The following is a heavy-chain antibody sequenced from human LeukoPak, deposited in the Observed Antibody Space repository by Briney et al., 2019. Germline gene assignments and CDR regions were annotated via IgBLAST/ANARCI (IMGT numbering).Heavy chain of an antibody. CDR3: GAGRQFVGAFDI. CDR2: ISSGGTTI. J-gene: IGHJ3*02. Sequence: PGGSLRLSCAASGFTFSSSELYWVRQAPGKGLEWVSYISSGGTTIKYADSVKGQFTISRDDAKKSLYLQMNSLRAEDTAIYYCGAGRQFVGAFDIWGQGTLVTVSS. V-gene: IGHV3-48*03. D-gene: IGHD3-10*01. CDR1: GFTFSSSE.